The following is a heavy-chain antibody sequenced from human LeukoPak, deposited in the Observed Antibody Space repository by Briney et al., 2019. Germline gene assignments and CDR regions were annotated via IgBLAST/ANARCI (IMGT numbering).Heavy chain of an antibody. CDR1: GDSISSNNW. CDR2: IYDSGNT. CDR3: VRLILNFGSGSYS. V-gene: IGHV4-4*02. J-gene: IGHJ4*02. Sequence: PSETLSLTCAVSGDSISSNNWWPWVRQPPGKGLEWIGEIYDSGNTNYNPSLRGRVTISVDKSNNQCSLKLSSVTAADAAVYYCVRLILNFGSGSYSWGQGTLVTVSS. D-gene: IGHD3-10*01.